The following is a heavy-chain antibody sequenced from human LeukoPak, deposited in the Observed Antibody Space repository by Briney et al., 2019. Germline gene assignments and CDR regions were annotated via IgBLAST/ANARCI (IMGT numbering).Heavy chain of an antibody. V-gene: IGHV4-4*07. D-gene: IGHD5-18*01. CDR1: GGSISSYF. Sequence: PSETLSLTCTVSGGSISSYFWSWIRQPAGKGLEWIGRIYTSGSTNYNPSLKSRVTMSVDTSKNQFSLKLSSVTAADTAVYFCARELVDTALVSLDYYYGMEVWGQGTTVTVSS. J-gene: IGHJ6*02. CDR2: IYTSGST. CDR3: ARELVDTALVSLDYYYGMEV.